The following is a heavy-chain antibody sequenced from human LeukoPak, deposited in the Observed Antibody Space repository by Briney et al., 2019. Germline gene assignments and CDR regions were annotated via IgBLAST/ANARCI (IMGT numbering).Heavy chain of an antibody. D-gene: IGHD3-3*01. Sequence: SETLSLTCTVSGGSISSYYWSWIRQPPGKGLEWIGYIYYSGSTNYNPSLKSRVTISVDTSKNQFSLKLSSVTAADTAVYYYARSWFTIFGVVTDNWFDPWGQGTLVTVSS. J-gene: IGHJ5*02. CDR2: IYYSGST. V-gene: IGHV4-59*01. CDR3: ARSWFTIFGVVTDNWFDP. CDR1: GGSISSYY.